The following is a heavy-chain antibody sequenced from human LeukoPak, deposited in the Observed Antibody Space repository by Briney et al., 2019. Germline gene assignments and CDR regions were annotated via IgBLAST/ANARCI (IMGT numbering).Heavy chain of an antibody. CDR1: GLTFTSSA. V-gene: IGHV1-58*01. J-gene: IGHJ3*02. D-gene: IGHD2-21*02. CDR2: IVVGSGNT. Sequence: ASVKVSCKASGLTFTSSAVQWVRQARGQRLEWIGWIVVGSGNTNYAQKFQERVTITRDMSTSTAYMELSSLRSEDTAVYYCAAAYCGGDCYRSPAFDIWGQGTMVTVSS. CDR3: AAAYCGGDCYRSPAFDI.